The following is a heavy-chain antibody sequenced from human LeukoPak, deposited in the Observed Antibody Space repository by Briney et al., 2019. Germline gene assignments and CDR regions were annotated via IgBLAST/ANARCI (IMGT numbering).Heavy chain of an antibody. J-gene: IGHJ4*02. CDR1: GCTFTSYY. CDR3: ARDSGSYSDY. V-gene: IGHV1-46*01. D-gene: IGHD1-26*01. CDR2: INPSGGST. Sequence: GASVKVSCKASGCTFTSYYMHWGRQAPGQGLEGMGIINPSGGSTSYAQKFQGRVTMTRDMSTSTAYMELSSLRSEDTAVYSSARDSGSYSDYWGQGTLVTVSS.